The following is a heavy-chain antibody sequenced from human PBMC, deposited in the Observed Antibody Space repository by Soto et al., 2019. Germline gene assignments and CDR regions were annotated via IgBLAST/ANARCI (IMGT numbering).Heavy chain of an antibody. J-gene: IGHJ4*02. CDR3: ARAESVRYCGGDCYWVSSASTVYYFDY. CDR1: GYTFTSYY. CDR2: INPSGGST. V-gene: IGHV1-46*01. D-gene: IGHD2-21*02. Sequence: ASVKVSCKASGYTFTSYYMHWVRQAPGQGLEWIGIINPSGGSTSYAQKFQGRVTMTRDTSTSTVYMELSSLRSEDTAVYYCARAESVRYCGGDCYWVSSASTVYYFDYWGQGTLVTVSS.